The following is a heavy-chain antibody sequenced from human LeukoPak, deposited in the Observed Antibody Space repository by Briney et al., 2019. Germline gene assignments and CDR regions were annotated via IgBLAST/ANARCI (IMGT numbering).Heavy chain of an antibody. D-gene: IGHD3-10*01. CDR2: ISGSGGRT. J-gene: IGHJ3*02. CDR3: AKAQGASLVRGVVITSRAFDI. CDR1: GFSFSTYV. Sequence: PGGSLRLSCAASGFSFSTYVMSWVRQAPGKGLEWVSGISGSGGRTSYVDSVKGRFTISRDNFKDTLSLQMNSLRAEDTAVYYCAKAQGASLVRGVVITSRAFDIWGQGTMVTVSS. V-gene: IGHV3-23*01.